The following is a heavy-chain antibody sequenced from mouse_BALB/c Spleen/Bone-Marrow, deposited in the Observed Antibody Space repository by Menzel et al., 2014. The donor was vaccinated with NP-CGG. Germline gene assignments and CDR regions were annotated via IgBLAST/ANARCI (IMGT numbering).Heavy chain of an antibody. J-gene: IGHJ4*01. CDR2: IWAGGST. V-gene: IGHV2-9*02. CDR1: GFSLTSYG. D-gene: IGHD1-1*01. CDR3: ARGSYYEGAMDY. Sequence: QVQLQQSGPGLVAPSQSLSITCTVSGFSLTSYGVHWVRQPPGKVLEWLEVIWAGGSTNYNSALMSRLSISKDNSKSQVFLKMNSLQTDDTAMYYCARGSYYEGAMDYWGQGTSVTVSS.